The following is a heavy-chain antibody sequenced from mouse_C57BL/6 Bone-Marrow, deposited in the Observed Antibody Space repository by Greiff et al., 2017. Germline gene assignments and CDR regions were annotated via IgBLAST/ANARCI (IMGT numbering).Heavy chain of an antibody. J-gene: IGHJ4*01. CDR1: GYTFTSYW. Sequence: VQLQQSGAELVMPGASVKLSCKASGYTFTSYWMHWVKQRPGQGLEWIGEIDPSDSYTNYNQKFKGKSTLTVDKSSSAAYMQLSSLTSEDAAVYYLSRDTTAYAMDYWGQGTSVTVSS. V-gene: IGHV1-69*01. CDR3: SRDTTAYAMDY. CDR2: IDPSDSYT. D-gene: IGHD1-2*01.